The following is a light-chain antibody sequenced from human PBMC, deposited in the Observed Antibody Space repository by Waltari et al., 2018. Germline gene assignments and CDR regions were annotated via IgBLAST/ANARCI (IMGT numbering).Light chain of an antibody. CDR3: HQSASSPLT. J-gene: IGKJ4*01. CDR1: QTVGRSC. Sequence: ENVLTQSPGALSLSPGERATLSCRASQTVGRSCLAWFQQKPDQAPRLLIYDASNRATGIPDRFSGSGSGTDFTLTINRLEPEDFAVYYCHQSASSPLTFGGGTKVEIK. V-gene: IGKV3-20*01. CDR2: DAS.